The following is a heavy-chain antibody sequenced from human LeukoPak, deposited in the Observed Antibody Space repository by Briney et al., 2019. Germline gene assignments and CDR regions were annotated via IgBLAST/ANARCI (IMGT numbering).Heavy chain of an antibody. CDR3: AKASGYSSSWYALGY. J-gene: IGHJ4*02. Sequence: ASVKVSCKASGYTFTSYAMHWVRQAPGQRLEWMGWINAGNGNTKYSQKFQGRVTITRGTSASTAYMELSSLRSEDTAVYYCAKASGYSSSWYALGYWGQGTLVTVSS. D-gene: IGHD6-13*01. CDR2: INAGNGNT. CDR1: GYTFTSYA. V-gene: IGHV1-3*01.